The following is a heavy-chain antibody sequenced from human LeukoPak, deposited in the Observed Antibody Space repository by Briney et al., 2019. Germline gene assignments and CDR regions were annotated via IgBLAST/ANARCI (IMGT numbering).Heavy chain of an antibody. CDR3: ARALRYYDISPFDY. V-gene: IGHV1-8*01. CDR1: GYTFTSYD. J-gene: IGHJ4*01. D-gene: IGHD3-9*01. CDR2: MNPNSGNT. Sequence: ASVKVSCKASGYTFTSYDINWVRQATGQGLEWMGWMNPNSGNTGYAQKFQGRVTMTRNTSISTAYMELSSLRSEDTAVYYCARALRYYDISPFDYWGHGTLVTVSS.